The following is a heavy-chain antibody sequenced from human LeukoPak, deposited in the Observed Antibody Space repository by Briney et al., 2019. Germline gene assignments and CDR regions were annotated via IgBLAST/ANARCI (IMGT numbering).Heavy chain of an antibody. V-gene: IGHV3-33*06. J-gene: IGHJ6*03. Sequence: GGSLRLSCAASGFAFGDYGMQWVRQAPGKGREWVALIWHDGSNTYYADSVRGRFTISRDSSKNTLYLQMNSLRAEDTAVYYCAKDGDRGTSFYYYYMDVWGKGTTVTVSS. CDR2: IWHDGSNT. D-gene: IGHD3-16*01. CDR3: AKDGDRGTSFYYYYMDV. CDR1: GFAFGDYG.